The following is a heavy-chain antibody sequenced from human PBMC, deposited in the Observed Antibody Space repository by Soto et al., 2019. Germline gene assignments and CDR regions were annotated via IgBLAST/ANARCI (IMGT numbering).Heavy chain of an antibody. CDR1: GGTFSSYA. V-gene: IGHV1-69*12. CDR2: IIPIFGTA. J-gene: IGHJ6*02. Sequence: QVQLVQSGAEVKKPGSSVKVSCKASGGTFSSYAISWVRQAPGQGLEWMGGIIPIFGTANYAQKFQGRVTITADESTSTAYIELSSLRSEDTAAYYCESPTQLAGYYGMDVWGQGTTVTVSS. CDR3: ESPTQLAGYYGMDV. D-gene: IGHD1-1*01.